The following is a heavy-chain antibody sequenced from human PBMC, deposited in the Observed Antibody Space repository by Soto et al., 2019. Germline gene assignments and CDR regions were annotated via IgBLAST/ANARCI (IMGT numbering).Heavy chain of an antibody. D-gene: IGHD2-15*01. CDR1: GYTFTYHS. V-gene: IGHV1-18*01. J-gene: IGHJ4*02. Sequence: ASVKVSCKASGYTFTYHSITWVRQAPGQGLEWMGWISGYTGNADYAQRFQGRVIMTTDTSTSTAYMEVRSLRSDDTAVYYCVRDRGSSGTLSAYWGQGTLVTVSS. CDR3: VRDRGSSGTLSAY. CDR2: ISGYTGNA.